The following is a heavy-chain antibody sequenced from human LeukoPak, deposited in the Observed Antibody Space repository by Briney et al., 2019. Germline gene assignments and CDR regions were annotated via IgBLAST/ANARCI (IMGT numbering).Heavy chain of an antibody. V-gene: IGHV1-69*04. D-gene: IGHD2-2*02. CDR3: AVSRSSLYEAFDY. CDR2: IMPILGIA. J-gene: IGHJ4*02. Sequence: GASVNVSCKPSVGTLSSYAISWVRQAPGQGLEWMGRIMPILGIANYAQKFQGRVKITADKSTSTAYMKLSSLRSEDTAVYYCAVSRSSLYEAFDYWGQGTLVTVSS. CDR1: VGTLSSYA.